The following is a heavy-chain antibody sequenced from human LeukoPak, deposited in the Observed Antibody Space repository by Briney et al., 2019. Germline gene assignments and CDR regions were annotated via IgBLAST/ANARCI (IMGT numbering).Heavy chain of an antibody. Sequence: PGRSLRLSCAASGFTFSSYGMHWVRQAPGKGLEWVAVIWYDGSNKYYADSVKGRFTISRDNSKNTLYLQMNSLRAEDTAVYYCARDRYYYDSSGYYVYWGQGTLVTVSS. CDR2: IWYDGSNK. V-gene: IGHV3-33*01. J-gene: IGHJ4*02. D-gene: IGHD3-22*01. CDR3: ARDRYYYDSSGYYVY. CDR1: GFTFSSYG.